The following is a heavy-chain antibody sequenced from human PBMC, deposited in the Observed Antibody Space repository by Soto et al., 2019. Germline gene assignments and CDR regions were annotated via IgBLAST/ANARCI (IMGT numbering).Heavy chain of an antibody. CDR1: GFTFSSYA. V-gene: IGHV3-30-3*01. CDR3: ARDKSPYSSGWHNRHFDY. CDR2: ISYDGSNK. Sequence: QVQLVESGGGVVQPGRSLRLSCAASGFTFSSYAMHWVRQAPGKGLEWVAVISYDGSNKYYADSVKGRFTLSRDNFKNTLYLQMNSLRAEDTAVYYCARDKSPYSSGWHNRHFDYWGQGTLVTVSS. D-gene: IGHD6-19*01. J-gene: IGHJ4*02.